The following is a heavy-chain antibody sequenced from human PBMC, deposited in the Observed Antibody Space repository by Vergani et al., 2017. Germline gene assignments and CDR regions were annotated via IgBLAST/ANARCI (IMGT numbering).Heavy chain of an antibody. CDR1: GFTFGDYT. J-gene: IGHJ4*02. D-gene: IGHD3-3*01. CDR3: AKGGFWSGYYDPRPYFDY. V-gene: IGHV3-43*01. CDR2: ISWDGGST. Sequence: EVQLVESGGGLVQPGRSLRLSCAASGFTFGDYTMHWVRQAPGKGLEWVSLISWDGGSTYYADSVKGGFTISRDNSKNSLYLQMNSLRTEDTALYYCAKGGFWSGYYDPRPYFDYWGQGTLVTVSS.